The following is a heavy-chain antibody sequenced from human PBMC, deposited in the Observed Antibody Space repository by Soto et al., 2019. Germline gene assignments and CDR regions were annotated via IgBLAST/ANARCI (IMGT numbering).Heavy chain of an antibody. CDR1: GYTFTSYG. CDR3: ARDAAAGLNDY. CDR2: ISAYNGNT. V-gene: IGHV1-18*01. Sequence: QVQLVQSGAEVKKPGASVKVSCKASGYTFTSYGISWLRQAPGQGLEWMGWISAYNGNTKYVQKIQGRVTMTTDTTTSTAYMELRSLRSDDTAVYYCARDAAAGLNDYWGQGTLVTVSS. J-gene: IGHJ4*02. D-gene: IGHD6-13*01.